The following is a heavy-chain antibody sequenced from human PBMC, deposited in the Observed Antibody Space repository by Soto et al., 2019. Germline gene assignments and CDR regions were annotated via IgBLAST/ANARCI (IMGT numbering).Heavy chain of an antibody. V-gene: IGHV4-31*02. CDR3: ARRHSSSGGGFDY. CDR1: GGSITSGDYY. CDR2: IHYDGRT. J-gene: IGHJ4*02. D-gene: IGHD2-2*01. Sequence: SETLSLTCSVSGGSITSGDYYWTWIRQHPGKGLEWIAYIHYDGRTYYNPSLQSRTATSVDTSKNQFSLELNSVTDADTAVYYCARRHSSSGGGFDYWGPGTMVTVYS.